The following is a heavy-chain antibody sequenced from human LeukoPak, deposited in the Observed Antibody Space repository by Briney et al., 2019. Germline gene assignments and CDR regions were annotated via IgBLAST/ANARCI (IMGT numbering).Heavy chain of an antibody. J-gene: IGHJ4*02. D-gene: IGHD6-6*01. CDR1: GGSFSGYY. V-gene: IGHV4-34*01. CDR3: ARGRGDRQLEPYYFDY. CDR2: INHSGST. Sequence: PSETLSLTCAVYGGSFSGYYWSWIRQPPGKGLEWIGEINHSGSTNYNPSLKSRVTISVDTSKNQSSLKLSSVTAADTAVYYCARGRGDRQLEPYYFDYWGQGTLVTVTS.